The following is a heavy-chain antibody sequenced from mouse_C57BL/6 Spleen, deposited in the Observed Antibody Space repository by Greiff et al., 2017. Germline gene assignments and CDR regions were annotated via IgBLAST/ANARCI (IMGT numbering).Heavy chain of an antibody. CDR2: IYPGDGDT. CDR3: ARWATMVTYDY. Sequence: QVQLQQSGPELVKPGASVKISCKASGYAFSSSWMNWVKQRPGKGLEWIGRIYPGDGDTNYNGKFKGKATLTADKSSSTAYMQLSSLTSEDSAVYCCARWATMVTYDYWGQGTTLTVSS. J-gene: IGHJ2*01. V-gene: IGHV1-82*01. CDR1: GYAFSSSW. D-gene: IGHD2-2*01.